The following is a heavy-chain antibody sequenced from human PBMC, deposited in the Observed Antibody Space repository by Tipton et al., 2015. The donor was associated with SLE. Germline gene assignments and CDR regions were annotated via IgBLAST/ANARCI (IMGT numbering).Heavy chain of an antibody. Sequence: SLRLSCAASGFTFSDYYMSWIRQAPGKGLEWGSYISSSGSTIYYADSVKGRFTISRDNAKNSLYLQMNSLRAEDTAVYYCATPARLVDAFDIWGQGTMVTVSS. V-gene: IGHV3-11*01. CDR2: ISSSGSTI. D-gene: IGHD3-9*01. CDR1: GFTFSDYY. J-gene: IGHJ3*02. CDR3: ATPARLVDAFDI.